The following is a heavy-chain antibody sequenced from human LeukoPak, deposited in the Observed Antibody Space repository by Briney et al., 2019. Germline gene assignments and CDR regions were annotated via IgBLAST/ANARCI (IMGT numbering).Heavy chain of an antibody. D-gene: IGHD1-26*01. V-gene: IGHV1-46*01. Sequence: GASVKVSCKASGYTVTSYYMHWVRQAPGQGLEWMGILNPSGGSTSYAQKFQGRATLTRATSTSTVYMELSSLRSEDTAVYYCARVSADSGSYPEEYYYYGMDVWGQGTTVTVSS. CDR3: ARVSADSGSYPEEYYYYGMDV. CDR1: GYTVTSYY. J-gene: IGHJ6*02. CDR2: LNPSGGST.